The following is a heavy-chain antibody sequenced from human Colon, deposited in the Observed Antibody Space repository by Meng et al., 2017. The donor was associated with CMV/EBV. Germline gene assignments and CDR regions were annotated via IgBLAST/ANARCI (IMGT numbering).Heavy chain of an antibody. D-gene: IGHD1-1*01. J-gene: IGHJ4*02. CDR1: GSFSFHY. V-gene: IGHV4-34*01. CDR3: ARDKGLRGTSYQNPYFDY. CDR2: VYQSAST. Sequence: GSFSFHYCALLRTRPGKGLELVGEVYQSASTNYTLSLQSRATISVDTSKTQFFLKLTSVAAAETDVYYCARDKGLRGTSYQNPYFDYWGQGTLVTVSS.